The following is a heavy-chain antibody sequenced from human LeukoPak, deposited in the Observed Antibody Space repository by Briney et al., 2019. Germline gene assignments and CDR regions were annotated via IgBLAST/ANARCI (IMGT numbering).Heavy chain of an antibody. J-gene: IGHJ4*02. V-gene: IGHV3-74*01. D-gene: IGHD5-18*01. CDR3: ARVGYSYLNIAYYFDY. CDR2: INSDGSST. Sequence: GGSLRLSCAASGFTFSSYWMHWVRQAPGKGLVWVSRINSDGSSTSYADSVKGRFTISRDNAKNTLYLQMNSLRAEDTAVYYCARVGYSYLNIAYYFDYWGQGTLVTVSS. CDR1: GFTFSSYW.